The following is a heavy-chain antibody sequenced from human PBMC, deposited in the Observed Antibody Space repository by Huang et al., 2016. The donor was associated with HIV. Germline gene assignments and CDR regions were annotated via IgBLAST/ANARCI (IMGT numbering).Heavy chain of an antibody. J-gene: IGHJ3*02. CDR1: GFTFSSYS. D-gene: IGHD2-2*01. CDR3: ARVRAVVGTSTTDAFDI. Sequence: EVQLVESGGGLVQPGGSLRLSCAASGFTFSSYSMNWVRQAPGKWLEWVSYIGSSSSTIYYADSVKGRFTISRDNAKNSLYLQMNSLRAEDTAVYYCARVRAVVGTSTTDAFDIWGQGTMVTVSS. V-gene: IGHV3-48*01. CDR2: IGSSSSTI.